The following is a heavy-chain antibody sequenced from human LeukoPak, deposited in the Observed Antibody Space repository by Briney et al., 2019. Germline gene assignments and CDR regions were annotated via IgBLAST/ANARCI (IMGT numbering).Heavy chain of an antibody. V-gene: IGHV1-69*05. CDR2: IIPIFGTA. CDR1: GGTFSSYA. Sequence: SVKVSCKASGGTFSSYAVSWVRQAPGQGLEWMGRIIPIFGTANYAQKFQGRVTITTDESTSTAYMELSSLRSEDTAVYYCARDRWSGSPLGYWGQGTLVTVSS. J-gene: IGHJ4*02. D-gene: IGHD1-26*01. CDR3: ARDRWSGSPLGY.